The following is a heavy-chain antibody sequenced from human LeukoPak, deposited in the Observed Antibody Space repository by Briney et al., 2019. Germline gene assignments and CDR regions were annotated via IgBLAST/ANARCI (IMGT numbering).Heavy chain of an antibody. CDR2: ISGSGGST. Sequence: GGTLRLSCSASGFTFTSSGMSWVRQAPGKGLEWVSAISGSGGSTYYADSVRGRLTISRDNSKNTLYLQMNSLRAEDMAVYYCAKDRFGGSYGAFDIWGQGTMVTVSP. CDR1: GFTFTSSG. J-gene: IGHJ3*02. V-gene: IGHV3-23*01. D-gene: IGHD3-16*01. CDR3: AKDRFGGSYGAFDI.